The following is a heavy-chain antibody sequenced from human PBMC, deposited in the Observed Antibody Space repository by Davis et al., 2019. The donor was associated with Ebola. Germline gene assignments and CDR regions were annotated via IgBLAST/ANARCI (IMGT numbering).Heavy chain of an antibody. CDR3: ARGWYSSGWRPAFDI. J-gene: IGHJ3*02. D-gene: IGHD6-19*01. CDR1: GYTFTNYF. V-gene: IGHV1-46*01. CDR2: INPSGGST. Sequence: ASVKVSCKASGYTFTNYFMHWVRQAPGQGLEWMGIINPSGGSTSYAQKFQGRVTMTRDTSTSTVYMELSSLRSEDTAVYYCARGWYSSGWRPAFDIWGQGTMVTVSS.